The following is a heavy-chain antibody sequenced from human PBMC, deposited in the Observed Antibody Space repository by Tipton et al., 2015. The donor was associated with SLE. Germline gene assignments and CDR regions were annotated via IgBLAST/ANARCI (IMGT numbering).Heavy chain of an antibody. CDR2: IIPIFGTA. D-gene: IGHD6-13*01. V-gene: IGHV1-69*18. CDR3: ARGAYRVPYSSSRHYFDY. CDR1: GGTFSSYA. J-gene: IGHJ4*02. Sequence: QLVQSGPEVKKPGASVKVSCKASGGTFSSYAINWVRQAPGQGLEWVGRIIPIFGTANYAQKFQGTVTMTADESTSAAYMELSSLRSEDTALYYCARGAYRVPYSSSRHYFDYWGQGTLVTVSS.